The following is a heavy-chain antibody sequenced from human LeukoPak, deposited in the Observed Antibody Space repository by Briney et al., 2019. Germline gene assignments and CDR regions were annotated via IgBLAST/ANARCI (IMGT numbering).Heavy chain of an antibody. CDR2: ISGTGGAT. D-gene: IGHD2-21*01. CDR1: GFSFGNYA. V-gene: IGHV3-23*01. Sequence: GGSLRLSCVASGFSFGNYAMSWVRQAPGKGLQWVSQISGTGGATWYAGFARDRFAISRDNSKKTLYLQMSGLRAEDTAMYYCVKDPRDTYGTNWFVSWGQGTLLIVSS. J-gene: IGHJ5*01. CDR3: VKDPRDTYGTNWFVS.